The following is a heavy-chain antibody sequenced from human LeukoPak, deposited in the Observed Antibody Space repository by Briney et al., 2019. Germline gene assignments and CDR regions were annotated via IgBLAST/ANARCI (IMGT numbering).Heavy chain of an antibody. CDR2: IYYSGST. D-gene: IGHD3-3*01. V-gene: IGHV4-59*01. CDR3: ARGNKPSYYDFWSGYYPSYYYYYGMDV. CDR1: GGSISSYY. J-gene: IGHJ6*02. Sequence: SETLSLTCTVSGGSISSYYWSWIRQPPGKGLEWIGYIYYSGSTNYNPSLKSRVTISVDTSKNQFSLKLSSVTAADTAVYYCARGNKPSYYDFWSGYYPSYYYYYGMDVWGQGTTVTVSS.